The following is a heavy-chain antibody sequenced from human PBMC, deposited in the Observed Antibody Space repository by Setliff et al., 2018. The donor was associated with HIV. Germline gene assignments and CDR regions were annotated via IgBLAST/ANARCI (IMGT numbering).Heavy chain of an antibody. CDR3: ARGLSGWYFQH. V-gene: IGHV4-59*08. D-gene: IGHD6-19*01. J-gene: IGHJ1*01. CDR1: GGSINDYY. CDR2: ISYRGIT. Sequence: PSETLSLTCTVSGGSINDYYWTWIRQPPGKRLEWIGYISYRGITNYSPSLKSRVSMSVDTSKNQFSLRLSSVTATDTAIYFCARGLSGWYFQHWGQGTLVTVSS.